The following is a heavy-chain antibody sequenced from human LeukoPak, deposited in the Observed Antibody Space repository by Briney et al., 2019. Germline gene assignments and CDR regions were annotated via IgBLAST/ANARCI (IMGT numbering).Heavy chain of an antibody. CDR3: ARLTRYAGDP. CDR2: ISSSSSTI. D-gene: IGHD3-9*01. V-gene: IGHV3-48*04. Sequence: PGGSLRLSCAASGFTFSSYTMNWARQAPGKGLEWVSYISSSSSTIYYADSVKGRFTVSRDNAKNSLYLQMNSLRAEDTAVYYCARLTRYAGDPWGQGTLVIVSS. J-gene: IGHJ5*02. CDR1: GFTFSSYT.